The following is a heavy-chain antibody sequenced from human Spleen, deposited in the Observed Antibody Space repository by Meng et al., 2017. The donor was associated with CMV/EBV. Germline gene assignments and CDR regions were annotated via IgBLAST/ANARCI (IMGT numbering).Heavy chain of an antibody. CDR1: GFTFSDYY. V-gene: IGHV3-11*04. CDR2: ISSSGSTL. CDR3: AKDRSYWYFDL. Sequence: SCAASGFTFSDYYMSWIRQAPEKGLEWVAYISSSGSTLYHADSVKGRFTISRDNAKNSLYLQMDSLRAEDTAVYYCAKDRSYWYFDLWGRGTLVTVSS. J-gene: IGHJ2*01.